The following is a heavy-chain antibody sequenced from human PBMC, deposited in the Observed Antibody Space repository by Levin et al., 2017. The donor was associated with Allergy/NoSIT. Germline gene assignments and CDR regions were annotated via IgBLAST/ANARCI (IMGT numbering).Heavy chain of an antibody. V-gene: IGHV4-30-4*01. J-gene: IGHJ3*02. Sequence: SQTLSLTCTVSGGSISSGDYYWSWIRQPPGKGLEWIGYIYYSGSTYYNPSLKSRVAISVDTSKNQFSLKLSSVTAADTAVYYCARRAGSGAFDIWGQGTMVTVSS. D-gene: IGHD3-10*01. CDR2: IYYSGST. CDR1: GGSISSGDYY. CDR3: ARRAGSGAFDI.